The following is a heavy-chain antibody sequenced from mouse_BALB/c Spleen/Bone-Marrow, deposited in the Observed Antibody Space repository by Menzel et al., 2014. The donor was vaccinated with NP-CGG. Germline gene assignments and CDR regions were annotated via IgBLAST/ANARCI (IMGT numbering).Heavy chain of an antibody. CDR1: GFTFSSFG. J-gene: IGHJ2*01. CDR2: ISSGSSTT. CDR3: ARSSYGYDRQAYFFDY. Sequence: EVKLVESGGGLVQPGGSRKLSCAASGFTFSSFGMHWVRQAPEKGLEWVAYISSGSSTTYYADTVKGRFTISRDNPKNTLFLQMTSLRSGDTAMYYCARSSYGYDRQAYFFDYWGQGTTLTVSS. V-gene: IGHV5-17*02. D-gene: IGHD2-2*01.